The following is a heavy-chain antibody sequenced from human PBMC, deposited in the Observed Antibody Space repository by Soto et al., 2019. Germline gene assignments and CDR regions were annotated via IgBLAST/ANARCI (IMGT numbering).Heavy chain of an antibody. V-gene: IGHV3-48*01. CDR3: ARMECTTTSCYSYHYDD. D-gene: IGHD2-2*01. CDR2: ISRSSSNI. J-gene: IGHJ4*02. CDR1: RFTFGTYR. Sequence: GGSLRLSCAASRFTFGTYRMNWVRQAPGKGLEWVSYISRSSSNIAYAGSVKGRFTISRDNAKNSLSLQMSSLRAEDTAVYYCARMECTTTSCYSYHYDDWGRGTLVTVYS.